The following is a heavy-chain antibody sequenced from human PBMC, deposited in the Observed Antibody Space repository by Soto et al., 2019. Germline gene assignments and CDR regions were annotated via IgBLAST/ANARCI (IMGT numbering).Heavy chain of an antibody. Sequence: SETLSLTCAVSGYSISSGYYWCWIRQPPGKGLEWIGSIYHSGSTYYNPSLKSRVTISVDTSKNQFSLKLSSVTAADTAVYYCARDLSNHYSSGPVDYWGQGTLVTVSS. J-gene: IGHJ4*02. CDR2: IYHSGST. CDR3: ARDLSNHYSSGPVDY. V-gene: IGHV4-38-2*02. D-gene: IGHD6-19*01. CDR1: GYSISSGYY.